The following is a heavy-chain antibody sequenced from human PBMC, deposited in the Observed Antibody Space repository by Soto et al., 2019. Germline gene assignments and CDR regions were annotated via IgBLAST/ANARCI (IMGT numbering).Heavy chain of an antibody. V-gene: IGHV3-48*01. Sequence: VGSLRLSCVASGFFLANFRMNLVRQTPGKGLEWISYISHSGAKMYYGESVKGRFTISRDNARNSLFLQLNSLRAENAALYTRAKGARPSVGCAYYFDSWGQGVPVTVSS. CDR1: GFFLANFR. CDR2: ISHSGAKM. D-gene: IGHD2-2*01. CDR3: AKGARPSVGCAYYFDS. J-gene: IGHJ4*02.